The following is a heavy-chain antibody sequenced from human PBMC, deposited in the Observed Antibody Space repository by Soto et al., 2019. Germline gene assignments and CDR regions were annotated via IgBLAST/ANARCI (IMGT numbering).Heavy chain of an antibody. D-gene: IGHD2-8*02. CDR3: ARDKITGLFDY. J-gene: IGHJ4*02. CDR1: GGSFREHY. V-gene: IGHV4-34*01. CDR2: INHSGST. Sequence: SDTHYLSCADLGGSFREHYRTWIGRHPGTGLEWIGEINHSGSTNYNPSLKSRVTISVDTSKNQFSLKLTSVTAADTAVYYCARDKITGLFDYWGQGTLVTVSS.